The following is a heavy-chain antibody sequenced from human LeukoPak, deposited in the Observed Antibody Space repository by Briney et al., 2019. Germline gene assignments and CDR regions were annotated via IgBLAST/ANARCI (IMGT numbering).Heavy chain of an antibody. CDR3: ASRRGYSYGYLGN. V-gene: IGHV1-58*02. J-gene: IGHJ4*02. Sequence: ASVKVSCKASGFTFTRSAMQWVRQARGQRLEWIGWIVVGSGNTKYAQKFQERVTITRDMSTGTAYMELSSLRSEDTAVYYCASRRGYSYGYLGNWGQGTLVTVSS. D-gene: IGHD5-18*01. CDR1: GFTFTRSA. CDR2: IVVGSGNT.